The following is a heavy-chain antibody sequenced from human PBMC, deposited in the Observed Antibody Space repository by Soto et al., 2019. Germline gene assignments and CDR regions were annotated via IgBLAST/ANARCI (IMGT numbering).Heavy chain of an antibody. CDR1: GGSISSSNW. D-gene: IGHD3-3*01. CDR3: ARQREYERSGYNFDY. Sequence: PSETLSLTCAVSGGSISSSNWWSWVRQPPGKGLEWIGEIYHSGSTNYNPSLKSRVTISVDKSKNQFSLKLSSVTAADTAMYYCARQREYERSGYNFDYWGQGTLVTVSS. J-gene: IGHJ4*02. V-gene: IGHV4-4*02. CDR2: IYHSGST.